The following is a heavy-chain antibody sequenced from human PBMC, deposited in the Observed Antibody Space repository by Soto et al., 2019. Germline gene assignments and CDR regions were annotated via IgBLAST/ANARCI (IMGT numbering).Heavy chain of an antibody. CDR3: ARARCSSGQCYYLHY. CDR1: GFTFSSYN. Sequence: EVQLVESGAGLVQPGGSLRLSCAASGFTFSSYNIHWIRQAPGKGLEFVSAISRGGDRTSYADSVKGRFIITRDNSKYTVWLQMGSLRTEDMAVYYCARARCSSGQCYYLHYWGQGALVTVSS. J-gene: IGHJ4*02. D-gene: IGHD3-22*01. V-gene: IGHV3-64*02. CDR2: ISRGGDRT.